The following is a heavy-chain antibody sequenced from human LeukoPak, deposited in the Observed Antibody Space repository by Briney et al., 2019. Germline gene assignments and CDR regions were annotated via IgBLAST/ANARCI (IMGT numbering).Heavy chain of an antibody. J-gene: IGHJ4*02. D-gene: IGHD2-15*01. CDR1: GFTFSRYA. CDR2: IDGSGAAL. Sequence: PGGSLRLSCGASGFTFSRYAMSWVRQAPGKGLQWVSQIDGSGAALYYADSVRGRFTISRDNSKNTLFLEMNSLRAEDTAVYYCARVLGYCSGGSCYYFDYWGQGTLVTVSS. V-gene: IGHV3-23*01. CDR3: ARVLGYCSGGSCYYFDY.